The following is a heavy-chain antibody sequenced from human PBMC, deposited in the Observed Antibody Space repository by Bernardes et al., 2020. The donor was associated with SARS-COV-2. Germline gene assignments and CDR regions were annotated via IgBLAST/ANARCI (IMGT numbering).Heavy chain of an antibody. Sequence: GGSLRLSCAASGFTFSSYAMSWVRQAPGKGLEWVSGISGSGGETNYADSVKGRFTISRHHSKNTLYLQMNSLRVDDTAVYYCVKTGGYTVHDYTFYFDQWGQGTLVTVSS. CDR3: VKTGGYTVHDYTFYFDQ. D-gene: IGHD5-12*01. CDR1: GFTFSSYA. CDR2: ISGSGGET. J-gene: IGHJ4*02. V-gene: IGHV3-23*01.